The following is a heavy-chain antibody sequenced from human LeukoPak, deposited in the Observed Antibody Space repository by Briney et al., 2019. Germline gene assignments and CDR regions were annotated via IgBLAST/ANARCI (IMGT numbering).Heavy chain of an antibody. CDR1: GFTFSSYG. Sequence: TGRSLRLSCAASGFTFSSYGMHWVRQAPGKGLEWVAVIPYDGSNKYYADSVKGRFTISRDNSKNTLYLQMNSLRAEDTAVYYCANLAYCGGDCPRPPFDYWGQGTLVTVSS. D-gene: IGHD2-21*02. CDR3: ANLAYCGGDCPRPPFDY. V-gene: IGHV3-30*18. J-gene: IGHJ4*02. CDR2: IPYDGSNK.